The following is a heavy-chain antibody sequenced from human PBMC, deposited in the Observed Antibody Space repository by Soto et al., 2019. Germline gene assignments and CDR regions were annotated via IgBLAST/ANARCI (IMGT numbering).Heavy chain of an antibody. CDR1: GASISVHSYY. J-gene: IGHJ4*02. D-gene: IGHD6-6*01. CDR3: AREYSNSPEDLDL. CDR2: SYYSWTT. Sequence: PSETLSLTCTVSGASISVHSYYWTWILHPPGKGLEWIGSSYYSWTTYFNPSLKSRATISVDASRNQFSLRLSSVTSADTAVFYCAREYSNSPEDLDLWGKGTMVTASS. V-gene: IGHV4-39*07.